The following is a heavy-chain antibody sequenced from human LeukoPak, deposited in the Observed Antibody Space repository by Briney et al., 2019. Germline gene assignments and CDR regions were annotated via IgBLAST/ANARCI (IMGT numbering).Heavy chain of an antibody. J-gene: IGHJ5*02. Sequence: SETLSLTCTVSGGSISSYYWSWIRQPPGKGLEWIGYIYYSGSINYNPSLKSRVTVSVDTSKNQFSLKLSSVTAADTAVYYCAKEVAAMVRGAPGGFDPWGQGTLVTVSS. CDR2: IYYSGSI. CDR1: GGSISSYY. CDR3: AKEVAAMVRGAPGGFDP. V-gene: IGHV4-59*01. D-gene: IGHD3-10*01.